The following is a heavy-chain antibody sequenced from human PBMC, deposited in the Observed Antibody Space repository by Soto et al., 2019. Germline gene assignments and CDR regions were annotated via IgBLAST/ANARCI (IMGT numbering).Heavy chain of an antibody. V-gene: IGHV4-59*01. CDR1: GGSISRYY. J-gene: IGHJ4*02. CDR3: ARFGRRLSAPVFDY. CDR2: LYNTGST. Sequence: PSETLSLTCTVSGGSISRYYWSWIRQTPGKGLEWIGYLYNTGSTDYNPSLKSRVTISVDTSMNQFPLKLNSVTAADTAVYYCARFGRRLSAPVFDYWGQGFLVTVSS. D-gene: IGHD6-25*01.